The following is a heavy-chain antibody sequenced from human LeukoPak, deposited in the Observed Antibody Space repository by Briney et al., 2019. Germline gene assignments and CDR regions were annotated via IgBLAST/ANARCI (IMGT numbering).Heavy chain of an antibody. CDR1: GGSFSGYY. CDR3: ARQARGWLQWVY. Sequence: PSETLSLTCAVYGGSFSGYYWSWIRQPPGKGLEWIGEINHSGSTNYNPSLKSRVTISVDTSKNQFSLKLSSVTAADTAVYYCARQARGWLQWVYWGQETLVTVSS. J-gene: IGHJ4*02. CDR2: INHSGST. D-gene: IGHD5-24*01. V-gene: IGHV4-34*01.